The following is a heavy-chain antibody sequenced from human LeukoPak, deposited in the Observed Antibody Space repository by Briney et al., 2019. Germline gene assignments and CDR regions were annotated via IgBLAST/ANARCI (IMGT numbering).Heavy chain of an antibody. CDR3: ARDRRITIFGVDPKTGGMDV. Sequence: GGSLRLSCAASGFTFSSYWMHWVRQAPGKGLVWVSRINSDGSSTSYAGSVKGRFTISRDNSKNTLYLQMNSLRAEDTAVYYCARDRRITIFGVDPKTGGMDVWGQGTTVTVSS. CDR2: INSDGSST. V-gene: IGHV3-74*01. J-gene: IGHJ6*02. CDR1: GFTFSSYW. D-gene: IGHD3-3*01.